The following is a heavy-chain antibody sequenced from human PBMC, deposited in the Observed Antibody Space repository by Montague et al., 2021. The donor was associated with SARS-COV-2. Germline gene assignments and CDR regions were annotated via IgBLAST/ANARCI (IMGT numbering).Heavy chain of an antibody. CDR3: AKDLVLRAARPDALDV. CDR1: GFTFSSYS. Sequence: SLRLSCAASGFTFSSYSVNWVRQAPGKGLEWISYISSSTNIIYYADSVKGRFTISGDNARNSLYLQTNSLRVDDTAVYYCAKDLVLRAARPDALDVWGQGTVVSVSS. CDR2: ISSSTNII. V-gene: IGHV3-48*04. J-gene: IGHJ3*01. D-gene: IGHD6-6*01.